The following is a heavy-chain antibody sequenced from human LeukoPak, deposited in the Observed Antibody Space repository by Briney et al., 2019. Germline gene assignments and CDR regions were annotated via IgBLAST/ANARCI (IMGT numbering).Heavy chain of an antibody. Sequence: SVTVSCKASGGTFSSYAISWVRQAPGQGLEWMGGIIPIFGTANYAQKFQGRVTITADESTSTAYMELSSLRSEDTAVYYCARVSQASHRYCSAGSCYRNSFDYWGQGTLVTVSS. CDR2: IIPIFGTA. CDR3: ARVSQASHRYCSAGSCYRNSFDY. V-gene: IGHV1-69*13. D-gene: IGHD2-15*01. CDR1: GGTFSSYA. J-gene: IGHJ4*02.